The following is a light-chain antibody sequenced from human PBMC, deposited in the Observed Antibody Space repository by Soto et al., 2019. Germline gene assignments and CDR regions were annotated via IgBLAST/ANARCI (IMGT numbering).Light chain of an antibody. CDR2: SNS. Sequence: QSVLTQSPSASGTPGQRVTISCSGSSSNIGSNTVKWYQQLPGTAPSLLIYSNSERPSGVPDRFSGSKSGTSASLAISGLQSEDEADYYCAAWDDNLDGVLFGGGTQLTVL. J-gene: IGLJ2*01. CDR3: AAWDDNLDGVL. CDR1: SSNIGSNT. V-gene: IGLV1-44*01.